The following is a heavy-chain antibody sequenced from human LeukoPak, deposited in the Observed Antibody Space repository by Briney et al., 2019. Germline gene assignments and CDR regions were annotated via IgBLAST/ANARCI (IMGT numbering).Heavy chain of an antibody. CDR1: GLTFSSYA. CDR2: ISYDGSNK. J-gene: IGHJ4*02. V-gene: IGHV3-30*04. D-gene: IGHD1-26*01. Sequence: GRSLRLSCAASGLTFSSYAMHWVRQAPGKGLEWVAVISYDGSNKYYADSVKGRFTISRDNSKNTLYLQMNSLRAEDTAVYYCARGPLKWELRFDYWGQGTLVTVSS. CDR3: ARGPLKWELRFDY.